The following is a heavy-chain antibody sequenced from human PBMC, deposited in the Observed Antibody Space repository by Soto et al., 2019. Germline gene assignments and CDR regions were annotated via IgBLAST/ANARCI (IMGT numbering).Heavy chain of an antibody. Sequence: SETLSLTCTVSGGSISSYYWSWIRQPPGKGLEWIGYIYYSGSTNYNPSLKSRVTISVDTSKNQFSLKLSSVTAADTAVYYCARELTSIAAQAAFDIWGQGTMVT. D-gene: IGHD6-6*01. CDR2: IYYSGST. CDR3: ARELTSIAAQAAFDI. V-gene: IGHV4-59*01. J-gene: IGHJ3*02. CDR1: GGSISSYY.